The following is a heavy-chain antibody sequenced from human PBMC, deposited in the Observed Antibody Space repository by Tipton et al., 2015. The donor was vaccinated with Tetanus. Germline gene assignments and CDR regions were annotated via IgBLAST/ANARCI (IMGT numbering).Heavy chain of an antibody. CDR1: GGSISSYY. CDR3: AREIAPSGTNWYFDL. V-gene: IGHV4-59*01. Sequence: TLSLTCTVSGGSISSYYWSWIRQPPGKGLEWIGYIYYSGSTNYNPSLKSRVTISVDTSKNQFSLKLSPVTAADTAVYYCAREIAPSGTNWYFDLWGRGTLVTVSS. J-gene: IGHJ2*01. CDR2: IYYSGST. D-gene: IGHD6-13*01.